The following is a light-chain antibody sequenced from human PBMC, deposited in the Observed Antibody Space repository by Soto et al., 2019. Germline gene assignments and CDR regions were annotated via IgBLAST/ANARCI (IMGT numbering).Light chain of an antibody. CDR2: GAS. J-gene: IGKJ1*01. V-gene: IGKV3-20*01. Sequence: EIVLTQSPGTLSLSPGERATLSCRASQSVSSKLAWYQQKPGQAPRLLIYGASSRATGIPDRFSGSGSGTDFTLTISRLEPEDFAVYYCQQYGTSGRTFGQGAKVDIK. CDR3: QQYGTSGRT. CDR1: QSVSSK.